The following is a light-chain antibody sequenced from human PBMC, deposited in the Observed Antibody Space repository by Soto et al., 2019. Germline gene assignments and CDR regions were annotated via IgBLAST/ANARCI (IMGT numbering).Light chain of an antibody. J-gene: IGKJ4*01. CDR1: QSVSSNY. CDR2: GAS. CDR3: QQFGSSPLT. V-gene: IGKV3-20*01. Sequence: EIVLTQSPGTLSLSPGERATLSCGASQSVSSNYLAWYQQKPGQAPKLLISGASARATGIPDRFSGSGSGTDFTLTIRRLEPEDFAVYYCQQFGSSPLTFGGGTKVEIK.